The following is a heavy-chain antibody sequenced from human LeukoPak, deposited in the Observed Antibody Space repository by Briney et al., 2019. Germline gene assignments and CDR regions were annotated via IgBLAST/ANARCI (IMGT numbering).Heavy chain of an antibody. CDR2: IYYSGST. Sequence: GSLRLSCAASGFTFSSYAMSWVRQPPGKGLEWIGYIYYSGSTNYNPPLKSRVTISVDTSKNQFSLKLSSVTAADTAVYYCARAVAGTMSAFDIWGQGTMVTVSS. CDR1: GFTFSSYA. V-gene: IGHV4-59*08. J-gene: IGHJ3*02. CDR3: ARAVAGTMSAFDI. D-gene: IGHD6-19*01.